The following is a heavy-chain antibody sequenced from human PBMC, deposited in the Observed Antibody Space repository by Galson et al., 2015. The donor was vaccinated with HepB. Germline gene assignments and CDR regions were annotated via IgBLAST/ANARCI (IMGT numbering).Heavy chain of an antibody. CDR1: GFTFISSW. V-gene: IGHV3-74*01. CDR3: VRDLGWISS. D-gene: IGHD5-12*01. Sequence: SLRLSCAASGFTFISSWMHWVRQVPGKGLVWVARISGDGASPTYADSVKGRFTISRDNARTTQYLQMNSLSAEDTAVYYWVRDLGWISSWGQGTLVTVS. CDR2: ISGDGASP. J-gene: IGHJ5*02.